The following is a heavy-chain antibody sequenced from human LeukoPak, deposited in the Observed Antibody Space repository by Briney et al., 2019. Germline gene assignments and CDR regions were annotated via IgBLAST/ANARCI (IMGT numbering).Heavy chain of an antibody. CDR3: ARDLSPRFGPDAFDI. D-gene: IGHD3-10*01. J-gene: IGHJ3*02. Sequence: RASVKVSCKASGYTFTSYGISWVRQAPGQGLEWMGWISAYNGNTNYAQKLQGSVTMTTDTSTSTAYMELRSLRSDDTAVYYCARDLSPRFGPDAFDIWGQGTMVTVSS. CDR2: ISAYNGNT. V-gene: IGHV1-18*01. CDR1: GYTFTSYG.